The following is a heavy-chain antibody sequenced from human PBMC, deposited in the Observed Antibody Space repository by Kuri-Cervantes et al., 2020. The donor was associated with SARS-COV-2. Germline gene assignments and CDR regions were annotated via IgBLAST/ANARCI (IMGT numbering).Heavy chain of an antibody. V-gene: IGHV1-2*04. CDR1: GYTFSSYY. J-gene: IGHJ6*02. CDR2: INPNSGGT. D-gene: IGHD3-10*01. CDR3: ARGMVRGIIQYYYYAMDV. Sequence: ASVKVSCKASGYTFSSYYMYWVRQAPGQGLEWMGWINPNSGGTNYAQNFQGWLTMTRDTSISTAYMELSRLRSDDTAVYYCARGMVRGIIQYYYYAMDVWGQGTTVTVSS.